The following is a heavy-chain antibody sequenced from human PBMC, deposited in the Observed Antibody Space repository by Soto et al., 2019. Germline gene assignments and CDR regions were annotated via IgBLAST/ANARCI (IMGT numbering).Heavy chain of an antibody. D-gene: IGHD2-15*01. J-gene: IGHJ3*02. CDR1: GYTFTSYG. CDR3: ARDRCSARSCFPPDAFDI. Sequence: ASVKVSCKASGYTFTSYGISWVRQAPGQGLEWMGWISAYNGNTNYAQKLQGRVTMTTDTSTSTAYMELRSLRSDDTAVYYCARDRCSARSCFPPDAFDIWAQGTMVTVSS. V-gene: IGHV1-18*01. CDR2: ISAYNGNT.